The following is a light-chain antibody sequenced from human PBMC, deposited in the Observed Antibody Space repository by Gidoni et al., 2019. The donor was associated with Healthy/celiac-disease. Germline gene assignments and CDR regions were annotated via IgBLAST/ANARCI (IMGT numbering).Light chain of an antibody. CDR3: QQYNSYSS. V-gene: IGKV1-5*01. J-gene: IGKJ2*01. CDR1: QSISSW. Sequence: DIQMTQSPSTLSASVGDRVTITCRASQSISSWLAWYQQKPGKAPKHLIYDASGLESGVPSRFSGSGSGTEFTLTISSLQPDDFATYYCQQYNSYSSFGQXTKLEIK. CDR2: DAS.